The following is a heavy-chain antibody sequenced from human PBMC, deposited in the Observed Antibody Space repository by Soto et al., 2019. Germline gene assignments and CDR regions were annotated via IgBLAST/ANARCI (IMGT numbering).Heavy chain of an antibody. D-gene: IGHD3-22*01. Sequence: QITLKESGPTLVKPTQPLTLTCTFSGFSLSTSGVGVGWIRQPPGKALEWLALIYWTDDKRYSPSLKSRLTITQDTYEHQVVLTMTNIDPVDTATYYCAHRPVRITMIVSGAFDIWGQGTMVNVSS. J-gene: IGHJ3*02. CDR2: IYWTDDK. CDR3: AHRPVRITMIVSGAFDI. CDR1: GFSLSTSGVG. V-gene: IGHV2-5*01.